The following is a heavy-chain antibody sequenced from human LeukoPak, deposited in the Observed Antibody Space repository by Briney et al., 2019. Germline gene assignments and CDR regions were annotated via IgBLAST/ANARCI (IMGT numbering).Heavy chain of an antibody. Sequence: SETLSLTCTVSGGSISTSGSYWDWIRQTPGKGLEWIGTIYYSGSTAYNPSLKSRVTMSVDTSKNQFFLNLNSVTAADTAVYFCARNESRQFHNLESRIYNWFDPWGQGTLVTVSS. V-gene: IGHV4-39*01. D-gene: IGHD5-24*01. CDR1: GGSISTSGSY. CDR2: IYYSGST. J-gene: IGHJ5*02. CDR3: ARNESRQFHNLESRIYNWFDP.